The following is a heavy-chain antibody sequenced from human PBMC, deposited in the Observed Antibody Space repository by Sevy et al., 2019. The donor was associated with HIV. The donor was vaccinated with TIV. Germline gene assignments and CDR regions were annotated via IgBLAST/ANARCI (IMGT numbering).Heavy chain of an antibody. CDR1: GFAFSTHA. D-gene: IGHD1-26*01. V-gene: IGHV3-30-3*01. Sequence: GGSLRLSCAASGFAFSTHAMHWVRQAPGKGLEWVAVISYEGTETFYAASVEGRFTISRDNSKNMLSLQINSRRPEDTAVYYWARDGGYSVKWYPLYWGHGTLVTVSS. CDR2: ISYEGTET. J-gene: IGHJ4*01. CDR3: ARDGGYSVKWYPLY.